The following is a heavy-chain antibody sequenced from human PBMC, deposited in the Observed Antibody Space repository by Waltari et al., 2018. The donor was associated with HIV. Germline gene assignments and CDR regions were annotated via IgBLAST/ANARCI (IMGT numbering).Heavy chain of an antibody. D-gene: IGHD3-22*01. CDR1: GYTFTSYG. CDR3: ARSITMIVVGGSWFDP. CDR2: NSDYNGNT. Sequence: QVQLVQSGAEVKKPGASVKVSCKASGYTFTSYGISWVRQAPGQGLEWMGWNSDYNGNTNYAQKLQGRVTMTTDTSASTAYMELRSLRSDDTAVYYCARSITMIVVGGSWFDPWGQGTLVTVSS. V-gene: IGHV1-18*01. J-gene: IGHJ5*02.